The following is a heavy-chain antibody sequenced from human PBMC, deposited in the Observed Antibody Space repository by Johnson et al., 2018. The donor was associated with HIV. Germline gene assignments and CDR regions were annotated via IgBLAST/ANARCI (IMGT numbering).Heavy chain of an antibody. CDR2: ISWNSGSI. Sequence: VESGGGLVQPGRSLRLSCAASGFTFDDYAMHWVRQAPGKGLEWVSGISWNSGSIGYADSVKGRFTISRDNAKNSLYLQMNSLISEDTAVYYCAKDSGANWNYGAFDIWGQGTMVTVSS. D-gene: IGHD1-7*01. CDR1: GFTFDDYA. J-gene: IGHJ3*02. CDR3: AKDSGANWNYGAFDI. V-gene: IGHV3-9*01.